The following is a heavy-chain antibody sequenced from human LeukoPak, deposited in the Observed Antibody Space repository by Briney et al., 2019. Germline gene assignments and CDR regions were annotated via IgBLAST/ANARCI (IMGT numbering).Heavy chain of an antibody. V-gene: IGHV3-23*01. CDR3: ARGVAAAGQKY. D-gene: IGHD6-13*01. CDR2: VIVSGGST. Sequence: GGSLRLSCAASGFTFSSYSMRWVRQAPGKWLEWVSSVIVSGGSTYYADSVKGRFTISRDNAKNTLYLQMNSLRAEDTAVYYCARGVAAAGQKYWGQGTLVTVSS. J-gene: IGHJ4*02. CDR1: GFTFSSYS.